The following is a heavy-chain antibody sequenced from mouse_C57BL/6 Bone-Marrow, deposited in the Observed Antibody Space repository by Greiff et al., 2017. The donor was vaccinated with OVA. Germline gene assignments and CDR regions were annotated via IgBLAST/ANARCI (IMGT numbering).Heavy chain of an antibody. V-gene: IGHV1-81*01. D-gene: IGHD1-1*01. J-gene: IGHJ1*03. CDR3: AREVITTYWYFDV. CDR1: GYTFTSYG. Sequence: VKLQESGAELARPGASVKLSCKASGYTFTSYGISWVKQRTGQGLEWIGEIYPRSGNTYYNEKFKGKATLTADKSSSTAYMELRSLTSEDSAVYFCAREVITTYWYFDVWGTGTTVTVSS. CDR2: IYPRSGNT.